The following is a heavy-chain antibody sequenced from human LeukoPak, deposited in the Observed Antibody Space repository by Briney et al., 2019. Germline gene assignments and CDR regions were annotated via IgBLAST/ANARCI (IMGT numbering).Heavy chain of an antibody. Sequence: PGGSLRLSCVGSGFTFSNAWMSWVRQAPGKGLEWLGNIKEDGTYINYFESVRGRFTISRDNAKNSLYLQMNSLRAEDTAVYYCARNRGHQQFDYWGQGTLVTVSS. J-gene: IGHJ4*02. D-gene: IGHD1/OR15-1a*01. CDR1: GFTFSNAW. CDR3: ARNRGHQQFDY. CDR2: IKEDGTYI. V-gene: IGHV3-7*01.